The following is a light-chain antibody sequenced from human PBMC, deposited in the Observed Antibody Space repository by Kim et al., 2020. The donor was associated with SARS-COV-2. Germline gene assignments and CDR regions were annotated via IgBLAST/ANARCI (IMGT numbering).Light chain of an antibody. CDR2: AVS. CDR3: QQSHIQRS. V-gene: IGKV1-39*01. J-gene: IGKJ1*01. Sequence: DVQMTQSPSSLSASVGDRVTITCRASQSIGTWLNWYQQKPGKAPKLLIYAVSSLENGVPSRFSGSGSETHFTLTISSLQPDDFGIYYCQQSHIQRSFGPGTKVDIK. CDR1: QSIGTW.